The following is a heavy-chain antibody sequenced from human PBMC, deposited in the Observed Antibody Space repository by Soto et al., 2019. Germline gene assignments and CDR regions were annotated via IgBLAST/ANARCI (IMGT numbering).Heavy chain of an antibody. CDR1: GGTFSSYA. V-gene: IGHV1-69*12. CDR2: IIPIFGTA. Sequence: QVQLVQSGAEVKKPGSSVKVSCKASGGTFSSYAISWVRQAPGQGLEWMGGIIPIFGTANYAQKFQGRVTITADESTSTAYMERSSLRSEDTAVYYCARDDPSSISPYYYYYGMDVWGQGTTVTVSS. J-gene: IGHJ6*02. D-gene: IGHD6-13*01. CDR3: ARDDPSSISPYYYYYGMDV.